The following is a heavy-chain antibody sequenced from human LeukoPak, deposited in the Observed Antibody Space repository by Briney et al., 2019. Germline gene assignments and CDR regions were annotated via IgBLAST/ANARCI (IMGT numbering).Heavy chain of an antibody. Sequence: PGGSLRLSCTASGFTFSSSAMDWVRQAPGRGLEWVSAVSGSGDTIYYADSVKGRFTISRDNSKNTLYLQMDSLRAEDTALYYCAKSRSGYALFDYGGQGTLVTVSS. J-gene: IGHJ4*02. CDR2: VSGSGDTI. D-gene: IGHD5-12*01. CDR1: GFTFSSSA. V-gene: IGHV3-23*01. CDR3: AKSRSGYALFDY.